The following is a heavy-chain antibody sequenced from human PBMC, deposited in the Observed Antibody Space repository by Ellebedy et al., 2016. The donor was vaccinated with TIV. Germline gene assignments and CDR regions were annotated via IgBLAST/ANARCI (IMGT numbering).Heavy chain of an antibody. CDR3: ARDGGVGIVVVTAMFDY. Sequence: ASVKVSCKASGYSFTSYYIHWVRQAPGQGLEWMGIINPSGGITRHAQKFQGRVTMTRDTSTSTVYMELSSLRSEDTAVYYCARDGGVGIVVVTAMFDYWGQGTLVLVS. D-gene: IGHD2-21*02. CDR1: GYSFTSYY. V-gene: IGHV1-46*01. CDR2: INPSGGIT. J-gene: IGHJ4*02.